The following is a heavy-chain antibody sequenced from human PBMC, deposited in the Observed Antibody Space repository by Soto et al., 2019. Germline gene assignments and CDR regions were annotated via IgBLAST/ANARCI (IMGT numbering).Heavy chain of an antibody. D-gene: IGHD2-2*01. J-gene: IGHJ6*02. CDR2: IYHSGST. Sequence: SETLSLTCAVSGGSISSGGYSWSWIRQPPGKGLEWIGYIYHSGSTYYNPSLKSRVTISVDRSKNQFSLKLSSVTAADTAVYYCAGGSCSSTSCFPGGMDVWGQGTTVTVSS. V-gene: IGHV4-30-2*01. CDR3: AGGSCSSTSCFPGGMDV. CDR1: GGSISSGGYS.